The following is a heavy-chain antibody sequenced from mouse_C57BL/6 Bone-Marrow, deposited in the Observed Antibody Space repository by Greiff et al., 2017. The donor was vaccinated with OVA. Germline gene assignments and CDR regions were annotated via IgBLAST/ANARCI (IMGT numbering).Heavy chain of an antibody. V-gene: IGHV5-16*01. Sequence: EVKLVESEGGLVQPGSSMKLSCTASGFTFSDYYMAWVRQVPEKGLEWVANINYDGSSTYYLDSLKSRFIISRDNAKNILYLQMSSLKSEDTATYYCARDRGNYGSSYYAMDYWGQGTSVTVSS. CDR3: ARDRGNYGSSYYAMDY. CDR1: GFTFSDYY. J-gene: IGHJ4*01. CDR2: INYDGSST. D-gene: IGHD1-1*01.